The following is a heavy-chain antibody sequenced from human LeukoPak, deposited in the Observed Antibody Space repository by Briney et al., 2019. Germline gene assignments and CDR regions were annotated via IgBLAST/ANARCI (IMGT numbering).Heavy chain of an antibody. J-gene: IGHJ4*02. Sequence: GGSLRLSCAASGFTFSSYAMSWVHQAPGKGLEWVSAISGSGGSTYYADSVKGRFTISRDNSKNTLYLQMNSLRAEDTAVYYCAKDQTKLSSSWQKDYWGQGTLVTVSS. D-gene: IGHD6-13*01. CDR1: GFTFSSYA. CDR2: ISGSGGST. V-gene: IGHV3-23*01. CDR3: AKDQTKLSSSWQKDY.